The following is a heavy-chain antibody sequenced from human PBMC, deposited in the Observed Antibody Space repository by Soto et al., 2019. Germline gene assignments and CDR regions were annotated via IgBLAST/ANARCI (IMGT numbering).Heavy chain of an antibody. CDR1: GFTFSSYA. CDR2: ISYDGSNK. CDR3: AKDTTVTTWAAPLY. D-gene: IGHD4-4*01. J-gene: IGHJ4*02. Sequence: PGGSLRLSCAASGFTFSSYAMHWVRQAPGKGLEWVAVISYDGSNKYYADSVKGRFTISRDNSKNTLYLQMNSLRAEDTAVYYCAKDTTVTTWAAPLYWGQGTLVTVSS. V-gene: IGHV3-30-3*01.